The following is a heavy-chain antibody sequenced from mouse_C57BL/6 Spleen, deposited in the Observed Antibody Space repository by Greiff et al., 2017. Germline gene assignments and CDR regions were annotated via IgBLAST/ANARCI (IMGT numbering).Heavy chain of an antibody. V-gene: IGHV1-55*01. CDR1: GYTFTSYW. CDR2: INPGSGST. D-gene: IGHD1-1*02. J-gene: IGHJ3*01. Sequence: QVQLQQPGAELVKPGASVKMSCKASGYTFTSYWITWVKQRPGQGLEWIGDINPGSGSTNYNEKFKGKATLTVDTSSSTAYMQLSSLTSEDSAVYYWAREDYGRGFAYWGQGTLVTVSA. CDR3: AREDYGRGFAY.